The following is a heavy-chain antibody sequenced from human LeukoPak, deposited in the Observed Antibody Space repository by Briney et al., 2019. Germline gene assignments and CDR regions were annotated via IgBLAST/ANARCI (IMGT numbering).Heavy chain of an antibody. J-gene: IGHJ4*02. CDR2: IYYSGST. Sequence: PSETLSPTCTVSGGSISSSSYYWGWIRQPPGKGLEWIGSIYYSGSTYYNPSLKSRVTISVDTSKNQFSLKLSSVTAADTAVYYCYGDIGREYWGQGTLVTVSS. CDR1: GGSISSSSYY. D-gene: IGHD4-17*01. CDR3: YGDIGREY. V-gene: IGHV4-39*01.